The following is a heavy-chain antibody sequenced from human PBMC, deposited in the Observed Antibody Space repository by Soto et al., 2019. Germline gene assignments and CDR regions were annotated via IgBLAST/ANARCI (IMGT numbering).Heavy chain of an antibody. V-gene: IGHV3-15*01. CDR1: GFTFNNAW. CDR3: TTGVNIVGVTALALDV. Sequence: EVQLVESGGGLVKPGGSLRLSCAASGFTFNNAWMSWVRQAPGKGLEWVGRIKSKSDGGTTDYAAPVKGRFTISRDDSKNTLYLQMNSLRTEDTAVYYCTTGVNIVGVTALALDVWGQGTTVTVSS. J-gene: IGHJ6*02. CDR2: IKSKSDGGTT. D-gene: IGHD2-21*02.